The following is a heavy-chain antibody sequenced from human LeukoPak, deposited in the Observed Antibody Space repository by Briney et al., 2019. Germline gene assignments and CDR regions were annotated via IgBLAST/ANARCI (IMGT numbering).Heavy chain of an antibody. CDR3: ARDYYGSGDY. Sequence: PGRSLRLSCTASGFTFSNYWMHWVRQAPGKGLVWVSRINSDGSGTFYADSVKGRFTISRDNAKNTLYLQMNSLRTEDTAVYYCARDYYGSGDYWGQGTLVTVSS. CDR2: INSDGSGT. J-gene: IGHJ4*02. V-gene: IGHV3-74*01. CDR1: GFTFSNYW. D-gene: IGHD3-10*01.